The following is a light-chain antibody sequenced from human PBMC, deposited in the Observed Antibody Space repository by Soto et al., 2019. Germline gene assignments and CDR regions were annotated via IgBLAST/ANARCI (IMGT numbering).Light chain of an antibody. CDR3: SSYTNIGTVV. J-gene: IGLJ2*01. CDR1: SSDVGGYNY. Sequence: QSALTQSASVSGSPGQSITISCTGTSSDVGGYNYVCWYQQHPGRAPKLIIYDVTNRPSGVSNRFSASKSGNTASLSISGLQAEDEADYYCSSYTNIGTVVFGGGTKLTVL. V-gene: IGLV2-14*01. CDR2: DVT.